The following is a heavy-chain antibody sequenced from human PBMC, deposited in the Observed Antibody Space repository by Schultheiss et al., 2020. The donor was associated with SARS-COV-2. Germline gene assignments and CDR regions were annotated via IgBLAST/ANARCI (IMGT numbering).Heavy chain of an antibody. CDR1: GFTFSNAW. Sequence: GESLKISCAASGFTFSNAWMNWVRQAPGKGLEWVGRIRHKDNGGTTDYIAPVKGRFTISRDDSKNTLYLQMNSLRTDDTAVYYCTTDAVSGGFWGQGTLVTVSS. J-gene: IGHJ4*02. CDR3: TTDAVSGGF. D-gene: IGHD6-19*01. CDR2: IRHKDNGGTT. V-gene: IGHV3-15*07.